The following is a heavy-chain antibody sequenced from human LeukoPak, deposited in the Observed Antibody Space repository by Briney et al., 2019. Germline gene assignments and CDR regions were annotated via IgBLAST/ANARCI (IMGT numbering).Heavy chain of an antibody. V-gene: IGHV4-4*07. D-gene: IGHD3-22*01. J-gene: IGHJ4*02. CDR1: GGSFSNHF. Sequence: PSETLSLTCSVSGGSFSNHFWSWVRQPAGKGLEWIGRIYPSGNTNYNPSLKSRVTLSVDTSKTQFYLSLSSVTAADTAVYYCAKVDTMIVVVISYFDYWGQGTLVTVSS. CDR3: AKVDTMIVVVISYFDY. CDR2: IYPSGNT.